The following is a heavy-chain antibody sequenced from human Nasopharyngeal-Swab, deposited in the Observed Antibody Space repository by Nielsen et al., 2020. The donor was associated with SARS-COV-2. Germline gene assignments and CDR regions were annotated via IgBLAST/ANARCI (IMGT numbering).Heavy chain of an antibody. CDR3: AKWEPRGYFDH. CDR2: ISYDGSNK. CDR1: GFTFSSYG. D-gene: IGHD1-26*01. Sequence: GESLKISCAASGFTFSSYGMHWVRQAPGKGLEWVAVISYDGSNKYYADSVKGRFTISRDNSKNTLYLQMNSLRAEDTAVYYCAKWEPRGYFDHWGQGTLVTVSS. J-gene: IGHJ4*02. V-gene: IGHV3-30*18.